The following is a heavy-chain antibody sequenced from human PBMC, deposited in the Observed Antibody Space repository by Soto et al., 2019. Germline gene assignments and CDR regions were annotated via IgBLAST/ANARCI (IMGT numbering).Heavy chain of an antibody. D-gene: IGHD3-16*01. J-gene: IGHJ5*02. V-gene: IGHV3-23*01. CDR3: AKGQDKARCDVEA. CDR1: GFTFSNCV. Sequence: QPGGSLRLSCETSGFTFSNCVMTWVRQPPGKRLEWVSVITTNGHTDYADSVKGRFTISRDNSKNTVYLQMNSLRAEDTAVYYCAKGQDKARCDVEAWGQGTLVTVS. CDR2: ITTNGHT.